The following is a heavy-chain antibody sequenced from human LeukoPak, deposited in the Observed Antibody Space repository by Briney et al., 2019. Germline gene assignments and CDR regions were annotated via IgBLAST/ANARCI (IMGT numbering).Heavy chain of an antibody. D-gene: IGHD6-19*01. CDR3: ARFPLEPGYSSGFGDY. CDR2: IYPGDSDT. V-gene: IGHV5-51*01. J-gene: IGHJ4*02. Sequence: GESLKISCKGSGYSFTSYWIGWERQMPGKGLEWMGIIYPGDSDTRYSPSFQGQVTISADKSISTAYLQWSSLKASDTAMYYCARFPLEPGYSSGFGDYWGQGTLVTVSS. CDR1: GYSFTSYW.